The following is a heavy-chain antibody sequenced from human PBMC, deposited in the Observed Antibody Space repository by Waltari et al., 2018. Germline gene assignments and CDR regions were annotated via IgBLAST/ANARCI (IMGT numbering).Heavy chain of an antibody. CDR3: ARDTSDYYDSSGYYYDLVY. CDR2: ISSSSSTI. V-gene: IGHV3-48*04. J-gene: IGHJ4*02. Sequence: EVQLVESGGGLVQPGGSLRLSCAASGFTFRSYSMNWVRQAAGKGLEWVSYISSSSSTIYYADSVKGRFTISRDNAKNSLYLQMNSLRAEDTAVYYCARDTSDYYDSSGYYYDLVYWGQGTLVTVSS. D-gene: IGHD3-22*01. CDR1: GFTFRSYS.